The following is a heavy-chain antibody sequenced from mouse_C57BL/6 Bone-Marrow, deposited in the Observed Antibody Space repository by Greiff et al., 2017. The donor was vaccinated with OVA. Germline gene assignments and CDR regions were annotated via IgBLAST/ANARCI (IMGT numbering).Heavy chain of an antibody. V-gene: IGHV2-2*01. D-gene: IGHD2-2*01. Sequence: QVQLKESGPGLVQPSQSLSITCTVSGFSLTSYGVHWVRQSPGKGLEWLGVIWSGGSTDYNAAFISRLSISKDNSKSQVFFKMNSLQADDTAIYYCASPYGYGPHFDYWGQGTTLTVSS. J-gene: IGHJ2*01. CDR2: IWSGGST. CDR3: ASPYGYGPHFDY. CDR1: GFSLTSYG.